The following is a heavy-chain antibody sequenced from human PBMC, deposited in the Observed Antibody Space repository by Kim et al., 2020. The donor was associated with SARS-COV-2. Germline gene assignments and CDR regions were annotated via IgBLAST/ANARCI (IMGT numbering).Heavy chain of an antibody. CDR1: GGSISSGGYY. CDR2: IYYSGST. J-gene: IGHJ4*02. Sequence: SETLSLTCTVSGGSISSGGYYWNWIRQHPGKGLEWIGYIYYSGSTYYNPSLKSRVTISLDTSENQFSLKLSSVTAADTAVYYCARSSAYYHDSSGYHTPYYFDYWGQGTLVTLSS. V-gene: IGHV4-31*03. D-gene: IGHD3-22*01. CDR3: ARSSAYYHDSSGYHTPYYFDY.